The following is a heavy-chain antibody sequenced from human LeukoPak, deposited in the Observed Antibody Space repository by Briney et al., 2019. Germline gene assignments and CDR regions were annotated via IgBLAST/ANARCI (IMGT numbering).Heavy chain of an antibody. V-gene: IGHV3-33*01. CDR2: IWYDGSNI. D-gene: IGHD1-1*01. Sequence: PGGSLRLSCAASGFSFSSYGMHWVRQAPGKGLEWVAVIWYDGSNIYYVDSAKGRFTISRDNSKNTLHLQMNSLRAEDTAVYHCARDLNWNIDCWGQGTLVSVSS. J-gene: IGHJ4*02. CDR3: ARDLNWNIDC. CDR1: GFSFSSYG.